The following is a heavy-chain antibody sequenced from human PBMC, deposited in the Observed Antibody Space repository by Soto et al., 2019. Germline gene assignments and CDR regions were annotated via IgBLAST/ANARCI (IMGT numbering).Heavy chain of an antibody. CDR2: IGSVGGDT. V-gene: IGHV3-23*01. CDR1: GFTFYSYA. CDR3: VKDRMAYNSVWDPFDI. J-gene: IGHJ3*02. D-gene: IGHD1-20*01. Sequence: EVQLLGSGGGLVQPGGSLRLSCAASGFTFYSYAMSWVRQAPGKGLEWVSTIGSVGGDTYYADSVKGRFTISRDDSKNTLLLQMNSLRAEDTAVYYCVKDRMAYNSVWDPFDIWGQGTMVTVSS.